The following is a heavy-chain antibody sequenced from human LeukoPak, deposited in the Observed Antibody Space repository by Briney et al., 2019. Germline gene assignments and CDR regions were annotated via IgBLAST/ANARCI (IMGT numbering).Heavy chain of an antibody. V-gene: IGHV3-9*01. CDR3: AKDLYSSSSASDY. Sequence: GGSLGLSCAASGFTFDDYAMHWVRQAPGKGLEWVSGISWNSGSIGYADSVKGRFTISRDNAKNSLYLQMNSLRAEDTALYYCAKDLYSSSSASDYWGQGTLVTVSS. CDR1: GFTFDDYA. CDR2: ISWNSGSI. D-gene: IGHD6-6*01. J-gene: IGHJ4*02.